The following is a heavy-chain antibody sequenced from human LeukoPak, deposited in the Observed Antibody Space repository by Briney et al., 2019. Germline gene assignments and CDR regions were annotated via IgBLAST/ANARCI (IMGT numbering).Heavy chain of an antibody. V-gene: IGHV3-66*03. CDR3: AKDGPIAAAGIGAFDI. CDR1: GFTVSSNS. CDR2: IYSDNT. D-gene: IGHD6-13*01. J-gene: IGHJ3*02. Sequence: GGSLRLSCTVSGFTVSSNSMSWVRQAPGKGLEWVSFIYSDNTHYSDSVKGRFTISRDNSKNTLYLQMNSLRAEDTAVYYCAKDGPIAAAGIGAFDIWGQGTMVTVSS.